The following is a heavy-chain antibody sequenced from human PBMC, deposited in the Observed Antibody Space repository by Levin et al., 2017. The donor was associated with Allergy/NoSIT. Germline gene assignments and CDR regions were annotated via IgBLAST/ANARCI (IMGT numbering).Heavy chain of an antibody. D-gene: IGHD4-23*01. CDR1: GGYITSGGYY. J-gene: IGHJ5*02. CDR2: VYNLVST. V-gene: IGHV4-31*03. CDR3: ARGYGDNGWFDP. Sequence: RSQTLSLTCTVSGGYITSGGYYWSWIRQHPGKGLEWIGSVYNLVSTYYNPSLKSRLFISVDTSKNEFALRLSSVTAADTAVYYCARGYGDNGWFDPWGQGTLVTVSS.